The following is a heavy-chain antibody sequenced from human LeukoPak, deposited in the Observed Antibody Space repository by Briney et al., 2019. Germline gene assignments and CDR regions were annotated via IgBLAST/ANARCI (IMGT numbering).Heavy chain of an antibody. D-gene: IGHD1-1*01. Sequence: GASVKVSCKASGYTFTGYYMHWVRQAPGQGLKWMGWINPNSGGTNYAQKFQGRVTMTRDTSISTAYMELSRLRSDDTAVYYCARVLSNWNYHDYWGQGTLVTVSS. J-gene: IGHJ4*02. V-gene: IGHV1-2*02. CDR1: GYTFTGYY. CDR3: ARVLSNWNYHDY. CDR2: INPNSGGT.